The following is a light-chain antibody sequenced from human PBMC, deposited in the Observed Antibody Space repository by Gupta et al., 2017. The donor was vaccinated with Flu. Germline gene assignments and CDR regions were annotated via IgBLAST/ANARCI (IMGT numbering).Light chain of an antibody. CDR2: GAS. J-gene: IGKJ1*01. CDR3: QLEGSSPGT. Sequence: EIVLTQSPGTLSLSPGERATLSCRARQSVRSSYLAWYQQKPGQAPRLLIYGASSRATGIPDRFTGSGSGTAFTLTMSRRVPKDFAVYFCQLEGSSPGTFGQGTKVEMK. CDR1: QSVRSSY. V-gene: IGKV3-20*01.